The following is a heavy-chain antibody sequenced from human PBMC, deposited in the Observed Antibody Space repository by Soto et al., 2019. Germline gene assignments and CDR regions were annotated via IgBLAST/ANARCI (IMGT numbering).Heavy chain of an antibody. J-gene: IGHJ4*02. D-gene: IGHD6-13*01. CDR2: ISAYNGNT. Sequence: GQGLEWMGWISAYNGNTNYAQKLQGRVTMTTDTSTSTAYMELRSLRSDDTAVYYCARDLSIAAAGGIDYWGQGTLVTVSS. CDR3: ARDLSIAAAGGIDY. V-gene: IGHV1-18*01.